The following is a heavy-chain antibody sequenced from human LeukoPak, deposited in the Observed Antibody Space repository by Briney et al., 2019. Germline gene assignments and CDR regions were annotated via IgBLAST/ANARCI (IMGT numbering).Heavy chain of an antibody. J-gene: IGHJ3*02. V-gene: IGHV3-21*01. CDR2: ISSSSSYI. D-gene: IGHD2-21*01. CDR3: ARDGGEPRILGDAFDI. CDR1: GFTFSSYS. Sequence: GGSLRLSCAASGFTFSSYSMNWVRQAPGKGLEWVSSISSSSSYIYYADSVKGRFTISRDNAKNSLYLQMNSLRAEDTAVYYCARDGGEPRILGDAFDIWGQGTMVTVSS.